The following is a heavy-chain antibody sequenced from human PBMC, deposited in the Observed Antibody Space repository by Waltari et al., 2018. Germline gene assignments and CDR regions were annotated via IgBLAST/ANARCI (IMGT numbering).Heavy chain of an antibody. Sequence: QVQLQQWGAGLLRPSETLSLTCAVYGGSFRGYYWGWIRQPPGKGLEWNGEINHSGNTNHNPSLRSRVSMLVDTSKSQFSLKVNSVTAADTAVYYCVRLEDCTGPGGNCYSGDSFAMDVWGQGTAVTVSS. CDR2: INHSGNT. CDR1: GGSFRGYY. D-gene: IGHD2-8*02. CDR3: VRLEDCTGPGGNCYSGDSFAMDV. V-gene: IGHV4-34*02. J-gene: IGHJ6*02.